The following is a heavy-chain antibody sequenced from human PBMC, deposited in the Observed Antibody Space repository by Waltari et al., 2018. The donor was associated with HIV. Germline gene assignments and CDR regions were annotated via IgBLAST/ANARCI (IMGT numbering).Heavy chain of an antibody. CDR2: IGCYRSNK. J-gene: IGHJ4*02. D-gene: IGHD4-17*01. CDR1: GFTFSSYG. CDR3: ARVAYGGSRGFDY. V-gene: IGHV3-33*01. Sequence: QVQLVESGGGVAQPGRSLSPSCAASGFTFSSYGMARVRGAPGKVVEGVECIGCYRSNKYYADYMQGRLTMSSNNSNTTLYLQMNSLRAEGTAVYYCARVAYGGSRGFDYWRQGTLVSVSS.